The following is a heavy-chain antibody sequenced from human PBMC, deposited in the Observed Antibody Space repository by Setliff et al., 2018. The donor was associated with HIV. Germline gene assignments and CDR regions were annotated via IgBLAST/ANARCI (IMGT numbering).Heavy chain of an antibody. CDR1: GYKFTDYW. D-gene: IGHD3-22*01. V-gene: IGHV5-51*01. CDR2: IFPSDSDT. J-gene: IGHJ3*01. CDR3: ARHRVDTSMLVVKSPGAFDL. Sequence: GESLKISCKGFGYKFTDYWVGWVRQMPGQGLEWMGIIFPSDSDTRVNPSFQGQVTISADRSTYGAFLQWRSLKASDTGMYFCARHRVDTSMLVVKSPGAFDLWGQGTLFTVSS.